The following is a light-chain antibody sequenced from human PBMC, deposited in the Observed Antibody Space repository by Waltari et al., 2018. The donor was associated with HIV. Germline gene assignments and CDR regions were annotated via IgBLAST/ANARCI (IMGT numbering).Light chain of an antibody. V-gene: IGKV4-1*01. CDR2: WAS. CDR3: QQYYSAPRT. J-gene: IGKJ4*01. CDR1: QSVLYSSNSKDY. Sequence: DIVMTQSPDSLAVSLGERATINCKSSQSVLYSSNSKDYLAWYQQKPGQPPKLLIYWASNRESGVPHRFSGRGSRTDFPLPITGLQAEDVAVYYCQQYYSAPRTFGGGTKVEIK.